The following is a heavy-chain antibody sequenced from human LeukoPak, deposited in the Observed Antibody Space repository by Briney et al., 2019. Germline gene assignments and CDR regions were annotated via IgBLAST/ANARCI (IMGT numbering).Heavy chain of an antibody. V-gene: IGHV4-59*02. Sequence: SETLSCNSSVSGGTVYSCYWSWMRQPPGKGLEWIGFVYYSGSTNYNPSLKSRVTMSVDTSKSQFSLKLSFVNAADTAVYYCARGFGQLLVTGYFHPWGRGTQVTVSS. CDR2: VYYSGST. D-gene: IGHD6-13*01. J-gene: IGHJ4*02. CDR3: ARGFGQLLVTGYFHP. CDR1: GGTVYSCY.